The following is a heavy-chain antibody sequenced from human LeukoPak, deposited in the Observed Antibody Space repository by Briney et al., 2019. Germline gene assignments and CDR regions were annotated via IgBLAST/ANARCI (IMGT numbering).Heavy chain of an antibody. CDR3: ARQIIAAGKNYYGMDV. D-gene: IGHD6-13*01. CDR2: IYTSGST. V-gene: IGHV4-4*07. CDR1: GGSLSSYY. J-gene: IGHJ6*02. Sequence: SETLSLTCTVSGGSLSSYYWTWIRQPAGKGLEWIGRIYTSGSTNYNPSLKSRVTMSVDTSNNQFSLNLSSVTAADTAVYYCARQIIAAGKNYYGMDVWGQGTTVTVS.